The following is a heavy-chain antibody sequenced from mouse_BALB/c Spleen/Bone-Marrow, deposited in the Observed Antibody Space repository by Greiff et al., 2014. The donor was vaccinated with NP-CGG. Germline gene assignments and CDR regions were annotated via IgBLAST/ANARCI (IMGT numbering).Heavy chain of an antibody. CDR2: IWGDGST. CDR3: ARALYDYDDLYCAMDY. Sequence: VQLVESGPGLVAPSQSLSITCTVSGFSLTGYGVNWVRQPPGKGLEWLGMIWGDGSTDYNSALKSRLSISKDNSKSQVCLKMNSLQTDDTASYYCARALYDYDDLYCAMDYWGQGTSVTVSS. D-gene: IGHD2-4*01. CDR1: GFSLTGYG. V-gene: IGHV2-6-7*01. J-gene: IGHJ4*01.